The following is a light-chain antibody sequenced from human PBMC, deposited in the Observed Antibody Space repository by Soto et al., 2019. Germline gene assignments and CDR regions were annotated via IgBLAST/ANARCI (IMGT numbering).Light chain of an antibody. Sequence: DIQLTQAPSFLPASAGDRVTITCRPSQGISTYLAWYQQKQGRAPNLXIYAASTLQSEVPSRFSGSGSGTEFTLTISSLQPEDFETYYCQQLNTFTITFGQGTRLEIK. J-gene: IGKJ5*01. CDR2: AAS. CDR1: QGISTY. CDR3: QQLNTFTIT. V-gene: IGKV1-9*01.